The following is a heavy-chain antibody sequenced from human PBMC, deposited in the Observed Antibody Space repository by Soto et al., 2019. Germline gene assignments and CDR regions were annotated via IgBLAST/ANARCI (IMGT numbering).Heavy chain of an antibody. V-gene: IGHV3-23*01. CDR3: AKGIEYYDFWSGRSGYYYYYGMDV. Sequence: PXGSRRRSCAASGFTFISYAMSWVRQAPGKGLDWVSAISGSGGSTYYADSVKGRFTISRDNSKNTLYLQMNSLRAEDTAVYYCAKGIEYYDFWSGRSGYYYYYGMDVWGQGTTVTVSS. D-gene: IGHD3-3*01. J-gene: IGHJ6*02. CDR2: ISGSGGST. CDR1: GFTFISYA.